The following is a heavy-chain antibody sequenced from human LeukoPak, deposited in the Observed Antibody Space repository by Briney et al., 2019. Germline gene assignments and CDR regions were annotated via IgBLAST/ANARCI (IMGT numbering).Heavy chain of an antibody. V-gene: IGHV4-38-2*02. CDR1: GYSISSGYY. J-gene: IGHJ4*02. D-gene: IGHD5-24*01. CDR2: IYHSGST. Sequence: PSETLSLTCTVSGYSISSGYYWGWIRPPPGKGLEWIGSIYHSGSTYYNLSLKSRVTISVDTSKNQFSLKLSSVTAADTAVYYCARVTGDGYNYAFDYWGQGTLVTVSS. CDR3: ARVTGDGYNYAFDY.